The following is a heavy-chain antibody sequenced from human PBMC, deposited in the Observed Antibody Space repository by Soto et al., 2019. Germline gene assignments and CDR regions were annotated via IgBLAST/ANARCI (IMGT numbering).Heavy chain of an antibody. Sequence: QVQLVQSGAEVKKPGSSVKVSCKASGGTFSNFGFSWVRQAPGQGLEWMGGIIPVFGTTNYAQKFQGRVTITADESTSTAYMELSSLRSEDTAVYYCTRSIFGVLIINNYYYYGMDVWGQGTTVTVSS. CDR1: GGTFSNFG. V-gene: IGHV1-69*12. J-gene: IGHJ6*02. D-gene: IGHD3-3*01. CDR3: TRSIFGVLIINNYYYYGMDV. CDR2: IIPVFGTT.